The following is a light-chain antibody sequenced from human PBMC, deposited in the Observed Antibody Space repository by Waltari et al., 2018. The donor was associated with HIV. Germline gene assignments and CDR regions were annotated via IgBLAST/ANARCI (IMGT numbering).Light chain of an antibody. CDR1: KSVLYSFTNRNY. CDR2: WAS. V-gene: IGKV4-1*01. J-gene: IGKJ2*02. Sequence: ENEMNQSPDTLDESLDERANINSKSSKSVLYSFTNRNYLGWYQHKPGQPPKLLIHWASTRESGVPDRFSGSGSGTDFNLTINSLQAEDVAVYYCQQYYSIPRTFGQGTKLEIK. CDR3: QQYYSIPRT.